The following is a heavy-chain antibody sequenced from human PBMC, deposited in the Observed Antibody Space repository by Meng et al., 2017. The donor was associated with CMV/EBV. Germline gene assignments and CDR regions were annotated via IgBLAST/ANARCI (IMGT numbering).Heavy chain of an antibody. D-gene: IGHD2-21*02. Sequence: ETLSLTCAASGFTFSSRWMTWVRQAPGKGLEWVANINQYGSDTNYVDSVKGRFIISRDNAKSSLYLQMNSLRADDTAVYFCARGRTSVTANWGHGTLVTVSS. CDR3: ARGRTSVTAN. CDR2: INQYGSDT. CDR1: GFTFSSRW. J-gene: IGHJ4*01. V-gene: IGHV3-7*01.